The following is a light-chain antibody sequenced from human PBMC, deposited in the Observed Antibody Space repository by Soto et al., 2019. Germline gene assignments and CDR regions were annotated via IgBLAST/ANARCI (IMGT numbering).Light chain of an antibody. CDR2: EVS. CDR1: SSDVGDYNY. Sequence: QSALTQPASVSGSPGQSITISCTGTSSDVGDYNYVSWYQHRPGKAPKRIIYEVSNRSSGLSNRFSGSKSGNTASPTISGLQTEDEADYYCASYTRGNTNVLFGGGSKLTVL. J-gene: IGLJ2*01. V-gene: IGLV2-14*01. CDR3: ASYTRGNTNVL.